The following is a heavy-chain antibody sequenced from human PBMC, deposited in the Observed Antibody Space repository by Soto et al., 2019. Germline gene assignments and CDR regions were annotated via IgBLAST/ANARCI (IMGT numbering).Heavy chain of an antibody. J-gene: IGHJ4*02. Sequence: QVQLQESGPGLVKPSQTLSLTCTVSGGSISSGDYYWSWIRQPPGKGLEWIGYIYYSGSTYYNPSPKSRVTISVNTSKNSFSLKLSSVTAADTAVYYCAREGVRGERYFDYWGQGTLVTVSS. CDR1: GGSISSGDYY. CDR2: IYYSGST. V-gene: IGHV4-30-4*01. CDR3: AREGVRGERYFDY. D-gene: IGHD3-10*01.